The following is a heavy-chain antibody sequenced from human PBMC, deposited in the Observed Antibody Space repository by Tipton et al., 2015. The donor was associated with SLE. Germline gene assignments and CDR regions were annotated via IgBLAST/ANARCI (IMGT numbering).Heavy chain of an antibody. J-gene: IGHJ5*02. CDR2: IYHSGST. CDR1: GGSISSGGYS. V-gene: IGHV4-30-2*01. CDR3: ARGLPATSWFDP. Sequence: TLSLTCAVSGGSISSGGYSWSWIRQPPGKGLEWIGYIYHSGSTNYNPSLKSRVTISVDTSKNQFSLKLSSVTAADTAVYYCARGLPATSWFDPWGQGTLVTVSS. D-gene: IGHD1-26*01.